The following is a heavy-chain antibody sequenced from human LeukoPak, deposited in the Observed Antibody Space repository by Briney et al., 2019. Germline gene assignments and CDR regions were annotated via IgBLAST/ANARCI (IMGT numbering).Heavy chain of an antibody. D-gene: IGHD2-21*02. Sequence: GSLRLSCAASGFTVSSNYMSWVRQAPGKGLEWIGYIYYSGSTNYNPSLKSRVAISVDTSKNQFSLKLSSVTAADTAVYYCARGAEAYCGGDCSPEFDYWGQGTLVTVSS. CDR2: IYYSGST. CDR3: ARGAEAYCGGDCSPEFDY. CDR1: GFTVSSNY. J-gene: IGHJ4*02. V-gene: IGHV4-59*02.